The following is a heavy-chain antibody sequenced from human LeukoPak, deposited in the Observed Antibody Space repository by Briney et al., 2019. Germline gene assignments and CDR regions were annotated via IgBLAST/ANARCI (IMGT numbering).Heavy chain of an antibody. V-gene: IGHV3-64*02. J-gene: IGHJ6*02. CDR2: ISSNGGST. CDR1: GFTFSSYG. Sequence: GGSLRLSCAASGFTFSSYGMHWVRQAPGKGLEYVSAISSNGGSTYYADSVKGRFTISRDNSKNTLYLQMGSLRAEDMAIYYCAKDLHYYVAMDVWGQGTAVTVSS. CDR3: AKDLHYYVAMDV. D-gene: IGHD3-10*02.